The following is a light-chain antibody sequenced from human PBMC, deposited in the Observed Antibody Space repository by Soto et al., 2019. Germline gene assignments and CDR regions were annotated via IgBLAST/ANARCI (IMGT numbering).Light chain of an antibody. Sequence: EIVITQSPATLSVSPGERATLSCRASQSISSNLAWYQQIPGQTPRLLIYLASTRATGIPARFSGSGSGTEFTLTISSLQSEDFAVYYCQQYNNWPVTFGQGTKVEIK. J-gene: IGKJ1*01. V-gene: IGKV3-15*01. CDR1: QSISSN. CDR2: LAS. CDR3: QQYNNWPVT.